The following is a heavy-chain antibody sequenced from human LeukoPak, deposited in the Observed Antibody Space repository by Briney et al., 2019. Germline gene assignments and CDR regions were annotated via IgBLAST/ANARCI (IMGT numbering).Heavy chain of an antibody. J-gene: IGHJ3*02. CDR2: ISGGSTYI. V-gene: IGHV3-21*01. Sequence: GGSLRLSCAASGFIFTNYNLNWVRQAPGKGLEWISSISGGSTYIYYADSVRGRFTISRDNAKNSVYLQMNSLRGEDTAVYYCARDDVTTNGGVIADSRLFDIWGQGAMVTVSS. D-gene: IGHD2-8*02. CDR1: GFIFTNYN. CDR3: ARDDVTTNGGVIADSRLFDI.